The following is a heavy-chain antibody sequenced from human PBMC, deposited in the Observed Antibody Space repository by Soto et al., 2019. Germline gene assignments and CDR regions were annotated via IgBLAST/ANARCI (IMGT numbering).Heavy chain of an antibody. D-gene: IGHD3-10*01. CDR1: GFTFSSYS. Sequence: GGSLRLSCAASGFTFSSYSMNWVRQAPGKGLEWVSYISSSSSTIYYADSVKGRFTISRDNAKNSLYLQMNSLRAEDTAVYYCARDYYYGSGSYYDNHDYWGQGTLVTVSS. J-gene: IGHJ4*02. V-gene: IGHV3-48*01. CDR2: ISSSSSTI. CDR3: ARDYYYGSGSYYDNHDY.